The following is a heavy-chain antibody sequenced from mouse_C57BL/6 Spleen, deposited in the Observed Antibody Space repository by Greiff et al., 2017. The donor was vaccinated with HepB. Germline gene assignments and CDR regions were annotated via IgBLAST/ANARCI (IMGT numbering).Heavy chain of an antibody. CDR2: INYDGSCT. Sequence: EVQLVESEGGLVQPGSSMKLSCTASGFTFSDYYMAWVRQVPEKGLEWVANINYDGSCTYYLDSLKSRFIISGDNAKNILYLQMSSLKSEDTAKYYCARDAHDGAMDYWGQGTSVTVSS. D-gene: IGHD2-12*01. J-gene: IGHJ4*01. V-gene: IGHV5-16*01. CDR1: GFTFSDYY. CDR3: ARDAHDGAMDY.